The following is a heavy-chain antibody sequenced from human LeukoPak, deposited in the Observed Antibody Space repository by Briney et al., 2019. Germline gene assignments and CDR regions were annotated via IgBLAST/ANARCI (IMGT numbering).Heavy chain of an antibody. CDR3: VRARYSADSYYFDY. V-gene: IGHV3-7*03. J-gene: IGHJ4*02. CDR2: VKQDESEK. Sequence: PGGSLRLSCVASGFTFSSYWMSWVRQAPGKGLEWVASVKQDESEKYYVDSVKGRFTISRDKAKNSLYLQMNSLRAEDTAVYYCVRARYSADSYYFDYWGQGTLVTVSS. D-gene: IGHD5-18*01. CDR1: GFTFSSYW.